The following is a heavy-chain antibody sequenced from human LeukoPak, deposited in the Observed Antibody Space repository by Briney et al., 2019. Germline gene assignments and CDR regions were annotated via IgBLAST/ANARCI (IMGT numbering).Heavy chain of an antibody. V-gene: IGHV5-51*01. D-gene: IGHD4-17*01. CDR2: IYPGDSDT. CDR3: ARRDYGDYGYYHYGMDV. CDR1: GYSFTSYW. J-gene: IGHJ6*02. Sequence: GESLKISCKGSGYSFTSYWIGWVRQMPGKGLEWMGIIYPGDSDTRYSPSFQGQVTISADKSISTAYLQWSSLKASDTAMYYCARRDYGDYGYYHYGMDVWGQGTTVTVSS.